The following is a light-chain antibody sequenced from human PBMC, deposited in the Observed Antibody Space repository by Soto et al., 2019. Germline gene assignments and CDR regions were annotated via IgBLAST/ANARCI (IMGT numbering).Light chain of an antibody. CDR2: DVT. CDR1: SSDVGAYSY. CDR3: SSYTSSSTYV. Sequence: QSVLTQPASVSGSPGQSITISCTGTSSDVGAYSYVYWHQQHPGKAPKLMIYDVTNRPSGVSDRFSGSKSGNTASLTISGLQAEDEADYYCSSYTSSSTYVFGAGTKVTVL. V-gene: IGLV2-14*01. J-gene: IGLJ1*01.